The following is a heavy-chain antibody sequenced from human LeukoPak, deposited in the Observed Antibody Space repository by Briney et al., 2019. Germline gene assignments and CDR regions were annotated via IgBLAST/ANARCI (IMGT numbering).Heavy chain of an antibody. CDR1: GFTFSTYS. CDR2: IYNSGSEI. CDR3: VKGPTTVTTAFDY. Sequence: GGSLRLSCAASGFTFSTYSMTWVRQRPGKGLEWVSSIYNSGSEIFYADSVKGRFTISRDNSKNTLYLQMNSLRAEDTAVYYCVKGPTTVTTAFDYWGQGTLVSVSS. D-gene: IGHD4-17*01. V-gene: IGHV3-23*05. J-gene: IGHJ4*02.